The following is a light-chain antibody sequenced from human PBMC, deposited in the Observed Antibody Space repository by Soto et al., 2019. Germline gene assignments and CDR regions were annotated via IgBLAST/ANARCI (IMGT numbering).Light chain of an antibody. J-gene: IGKJ1*01. V-gene: IGKV1-9*01. CDR3: QQLNSYLLWT. CDR2: AAS. CDR1: QGISSY. Sequence: IQLTQSPSFLSASVGDRVTITCRASQGISSYLAWYQQKPGKAPKLLIYAASTLQSGVPSRFSGSGSGTEFTLTISSLQPEDFATYYCQQLNSYLLWTFGQGTKVDIK.